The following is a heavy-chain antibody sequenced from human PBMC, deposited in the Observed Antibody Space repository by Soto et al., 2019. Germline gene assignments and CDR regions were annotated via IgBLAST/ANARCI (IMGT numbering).Heavy chain of an antibody. V-gene: IGHV4-34*01. CDR2: INHSGST. D-gene: IGHD3-9*01. CDR3: ARHYDILTGYYTPLEY. Sequence: SETLSLTCTVYGGSFSGYYWNWIRQPPGKGLEWIGEINHSGSTNYNPSLKSRVTISVDTSKNQFFLKLSSVTAADTAVYYCARHYDILTGYYTPLEYWGQGTLVTVSS. CDR1: GGSFSGYY. J-gene: IGHJ4*02.